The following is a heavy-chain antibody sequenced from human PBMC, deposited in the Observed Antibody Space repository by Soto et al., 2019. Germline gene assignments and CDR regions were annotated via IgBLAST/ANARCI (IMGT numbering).Heavy chain of an antibody. CDR2: TTPDSGGT. Sequence: SVKVSCKASGYTFTGYYMHWVRQAPGQGLEWRGWTTPDSGGTNYAQKFQGWVTMPRDTSISTAYMELSRLRSDDTAVYYCARARCSSTSCPPDYWGQGTLVTVSS. CDR1: GYTFTGYY. J-gene: IGHJ4*02. D-gene: IGHD2-2*01. V-gene: IGHV1-2*04. CDR3: ARARCSSTSCPPDY.